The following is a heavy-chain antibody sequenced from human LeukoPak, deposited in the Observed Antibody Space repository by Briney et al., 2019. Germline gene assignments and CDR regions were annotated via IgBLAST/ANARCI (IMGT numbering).Heavy chain of an antibody. CDR3: AREEHGDFYWYFDL. V-gene: IGHV4-39*02. CDR1: GGSISSSTYY. D-gene: IGHD4-17*01. CDR2: ISYSGST. J-gene: IGHJ2*01. Sequence: SETLSLTCTVSGGSISSSTYYWGWIRQPPGKVLEWIGSISYSGSTYYNPSLKSRVTISVDASKNQFSLKLSSVTAADTAVYYCAREEHGDFYWYFDLWGRGTLVTVSS.